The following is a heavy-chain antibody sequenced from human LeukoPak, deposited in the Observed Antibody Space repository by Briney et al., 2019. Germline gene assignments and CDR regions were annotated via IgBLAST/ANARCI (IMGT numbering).Heavy chain of an antibody. J-gene: IGHJ4*02. Sequence: GGSLRLSCAASGFTFRSYWMHWVRQAPGEGLVWVSRIDSYGSTNYADSVKGRFTISRDNAKNTLYLQMNSLRAEDTAVYYCARGLVHDTSGYYSDYWGQGTPVTVSS. D-gene: IGHD3-22*01. CDR3: ARGLVHDTSGYYSDY. V-gene: IGHV3-74*01. CDR1: GFTFRSYW. CDR2: IDSYGST.